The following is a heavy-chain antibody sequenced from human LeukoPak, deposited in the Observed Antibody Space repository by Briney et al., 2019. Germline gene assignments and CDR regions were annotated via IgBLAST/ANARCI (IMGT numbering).Heavy chain of an antibody. CDR3: ARDRSGYSGYDFFDY. CDR2: IHMSGSTI. J-gene: IGHJ4*02. D-gene: IGHD5-12*01. V-gene: IGHV3-48*03. Sequence: GGSLRLSCAVSGFTFSSFEMNWVRQARGKGLEWVSYIHMSGSTIYYADSVKGRFTISRDNAKNSLYLQMNSLRAEDTAVYYCARDRSGYSGYDFFDYWGQGALVTVSS. CDR1: GFTFSSFE.